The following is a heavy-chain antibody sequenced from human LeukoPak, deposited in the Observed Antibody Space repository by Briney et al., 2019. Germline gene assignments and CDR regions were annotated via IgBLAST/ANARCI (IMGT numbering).Heavy chain of an antibody. CDR2: INHSRST. CDR3: ARGNKGASFPVTTYYYGMDV. D-gene: IGHD4-17*01. J-gene: IGHJ6*02. V-gene: IGHV4-34*01. Sequence: SETLSLTCAVYGGSFSGYYWSWIRQPPGKGLEWIGEINHSRSTNYNPSLKSRVTISVDTSKNQFSLKLSSVTAADTAVYYCARGNKGASFPVTTYYYGMDVWGQGTTVTVSS. CDR1: GGSFSGYY.